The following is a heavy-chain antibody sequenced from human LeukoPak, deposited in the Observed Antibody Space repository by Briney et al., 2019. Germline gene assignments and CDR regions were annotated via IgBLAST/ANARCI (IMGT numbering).Heavy chain of an antibody. J-gene: IGHJ3*02. V-gene: IGHV1-69*05. CDR2: IIPIFGTA. D-gene: IGHD1-26*01. CDR3: ARGTPLGASLVGAAFDI. Sequence: GASVKVSCKASGGTFSSYAISWVRQAPGQGLEWMGGIIPIFGTANYAQKFQGRVTITTDESTSTAYMELSSLRSEDTAVYYCARGTPLGASLVGAAFDIWGQGTMVTVSS. CDR1: GGTFSSYA.